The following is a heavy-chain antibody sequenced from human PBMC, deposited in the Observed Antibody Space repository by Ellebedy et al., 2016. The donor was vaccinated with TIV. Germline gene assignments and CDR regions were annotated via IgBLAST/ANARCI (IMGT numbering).Heavy chain of an antibody. Sequence: GESLKISXKGSGYDFTNFWIGWVRQMPGKGPELMGIIYPGDSDVKYSPSFQGQVTISADKDISTAYVQWSNLRASDTAMYYCARHMRSWYFDLWGSGTLVTVSS. CDR1: GYDFTNFW. CDR2: IYPGDSDV. D-gene: IGHD3-16*01. CDR3: ARHMRSWYFDL. J-gene: IGHJ2*01. V-gene: IGHV5-51*01.